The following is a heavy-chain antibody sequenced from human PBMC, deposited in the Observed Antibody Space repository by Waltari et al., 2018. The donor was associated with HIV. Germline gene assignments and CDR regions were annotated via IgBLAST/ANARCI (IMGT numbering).Heavy chain of an antibody. CDR1: GGSFSGYY. CDR2: NNHSGST. D-gene: IGHD6-25*01. V-gene: IGHV4-34*01. J-gene: IGHJ6*02. Sequence: QVQLQQWGAGLLKPSETLSLTCAVYGGSFSGYYWSWIRQPPGKGLEWIGENNHSGSTNDNPALKSRVTISVDTSKNQFALKLSSVTAADTAVYYWARGEAAGGMDVWGQGTTVTVSS. CDR3: ARGEAAGGMDV.